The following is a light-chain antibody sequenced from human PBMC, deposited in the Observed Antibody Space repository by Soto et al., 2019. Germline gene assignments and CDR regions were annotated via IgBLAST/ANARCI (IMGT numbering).Light chain of an antibody. Sequence: QSVLTQRASVSGSPGQSITISCTGTSSDVGGYNYVSWYQHHPGKAPKLIIYDVSNRPSGVSIRFSGSKSDNTASLTISGLQPEDEAFYDRTSYTICTPSLLVALPISVVPVF. CDR1: SSDVGGYNY. CDR3: TSYTICTPSLLVALPISVVPV. V-gene: IGLV2-14*03. CDR2: DVS. J-gene: IGLJ2*01.